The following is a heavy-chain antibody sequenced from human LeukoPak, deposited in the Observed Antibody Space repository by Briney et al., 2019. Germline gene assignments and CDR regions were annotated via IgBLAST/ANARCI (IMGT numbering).Heavy chain of an antibody. CDR1: GGSFSGYY. CDR2: INHSGST. CDR3: ARQTAKNVDAARFDY. D-gene: IGHD5-18*01. J-gene: IGHJ4*02. Sequence: SETLSLTCAVYGGSFSGYYWTWIRQPPGKGLEWIGEINHSGSTNYNPSLKSRVTISVDTSKNQFSLKLSSVTAADTAVYYCARQTAKNVDAARFDYWGQGTLVTVSS. V-gene: IGHV4-34*01.